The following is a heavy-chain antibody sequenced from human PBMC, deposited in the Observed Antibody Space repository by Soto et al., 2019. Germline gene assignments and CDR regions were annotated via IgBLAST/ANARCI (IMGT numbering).Heavy chain of an antibody. Sequence: PSETLSLTCAVYGGSFSGYYWSWIRQPPGKGLEWIGEINHSGSTNYNPSLKSRVTISVDTSKNQFSLKLSSVTAADTAVYYCARSPYSNFYGLDYWGQGTLVTVSS. CDR2: INHSGST. CDR3: ARSPYSNFYGLDY. D-gene: IGHD4-4*01. V-gene: IGHV4-34*01. CDR1: GGSFSGYY. J-gene: IGHJ4*02.